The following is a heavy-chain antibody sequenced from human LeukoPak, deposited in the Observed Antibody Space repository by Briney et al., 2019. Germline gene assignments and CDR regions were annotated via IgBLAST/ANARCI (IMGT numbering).Heavy chain of an antibody. D-gene: IGHD6-19*01. CDR2: INPNSGGT. V-gene: IGHV1-2*02. CDR3: ARDVEYSSERFNF. CDR1: GYTFSGYY. J-gene: IGHJ4*02. Sequence: ASVKVSCKASGYTFSGYYIHWVRQAPGQGLEWMGWINPNSGGTNYAQKFQGRVTMTRDTSISTAYMELNRLRSDDTAVYYCARDVEYSSERFNFWGQGTLVTVSS.